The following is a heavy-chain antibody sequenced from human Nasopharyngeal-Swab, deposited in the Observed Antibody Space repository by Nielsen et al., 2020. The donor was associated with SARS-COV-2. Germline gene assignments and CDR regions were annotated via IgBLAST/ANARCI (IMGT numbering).Heavy chain of an antibody. CDR2: ISSSSSYI. CDR3: ARGRSSSWHGGYFDY. J-gene: IGHJ4*02. CDR1: GFTFRSYS. V-gene: IGHV3-21*01. D-gene: IGHD6-13*01. Sequence: GGSLRLSCAASGFTFRSYSMNWVRQAPGKGLEWVSSISSSSSYIYYADSVKGRFTISRDNAKNSLYLQMNSLRAEDTAVYYCARGRSSSWHGGYFDYWGQGTLVTVSS.